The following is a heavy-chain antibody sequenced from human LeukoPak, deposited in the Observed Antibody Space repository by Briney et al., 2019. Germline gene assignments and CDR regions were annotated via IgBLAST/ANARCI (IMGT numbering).Heavy chain of an antibody. CDR2: IYYSGST. J-gene: IGHJ4*02. Sequence: PSETLSLTCTVSGGSISSSSYYWGWIRQPPGKGLEWIGSIYYSGSTYYNPSLKSRVTISVDTSKNQFSLKLSSVTAADTAVYYCARHRVGATRQVDYWSQGTLVTVSS. V-gene: IGHV4-39*01. D-gene: IGHD1-26*01. CDR1: GGSISSSSYY. CDR3: ARHRVGATRQVDY.